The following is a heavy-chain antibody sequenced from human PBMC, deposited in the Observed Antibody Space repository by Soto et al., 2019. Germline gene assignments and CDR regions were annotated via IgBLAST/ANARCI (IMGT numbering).Heavy chain of an antibody. CDR1: GFTFSDYY. CDR2: ISSSGSTI. J-gene: IGHJ6*03. Sequence: PGGSLRLSCAASGFTFSDYYMSWIRQAPGKGLEWVSYISSSGSTIYYADNVKGRITISRDNAKNSLYLQMNSLRAEDTAVYYCASVVVVPAATRYYYYYYMDVWGKGTTVTVSS. D-gene: IGHD2-2*01. CDR3: ASVVVVPAATRYYYYYYMDV. V-gene: IGHV3-11*01.